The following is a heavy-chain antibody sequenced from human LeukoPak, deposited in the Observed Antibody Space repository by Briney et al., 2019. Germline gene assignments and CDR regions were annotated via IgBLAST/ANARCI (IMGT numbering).Heavy chain of an antibody. D-gene: IGHD3-22*01. J-gene: IGHJ1*01. V-gene: IGHV4-38-2*01. Sequence: GSLRLSCAASGFTFSSYSMNWVRQPPGKGLEWIGSIYYSGSTYYNPSLKSRVTISVDTSKNHFSLKLSSVTAADTAVYYCARGGDTSGYYYFEYFHHWGQGTLVAVSS. CDR2: IYYSGST. CDR3: ARGGDTSGYYYFEYFHH. CDR1: GFTFSSYS.